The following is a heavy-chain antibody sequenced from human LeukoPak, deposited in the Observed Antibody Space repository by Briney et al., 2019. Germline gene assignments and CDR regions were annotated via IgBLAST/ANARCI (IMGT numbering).Heavy chain of an antibody. CDR2: ISSRGNYI. Sequence: PGGSLRLSCAASRFTFSTSIMNWVRQAPGRGLEWVSSISSRGNYIYYADSVKGRFTISRDNANNSLYLRMNSLRAEDTAVYYCAREGGAEDFDYWGQGTLVTVSS. J-gene: IGHJ4*02. D-gene: IGHD2-15*01. CDR1: RFTFSTSI. CDR3: AREGGAEDFDY. V-gene: IGHV3-21*01.